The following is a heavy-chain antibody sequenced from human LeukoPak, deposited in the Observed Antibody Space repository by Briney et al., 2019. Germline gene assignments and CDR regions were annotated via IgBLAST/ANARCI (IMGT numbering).Heavy chain of an antibody. CDR2: IFHSGGT. CDR3: AANGYYSIDV. J-gene: IGHJ6*03. Sequence: SETLSLTCIVHGGSFSADYWSWVRQPPGKGLEWIGEIFHSGGTNYNPSLKSRISLSVDKSQNQFSLKLNSLTAADTAVYYCAANGYYSIDVWGKGTTVTVSS. CDR1: GGSFSADY. V-gene: IGHV4-34*12. D-gene: IGHD2-8*01.